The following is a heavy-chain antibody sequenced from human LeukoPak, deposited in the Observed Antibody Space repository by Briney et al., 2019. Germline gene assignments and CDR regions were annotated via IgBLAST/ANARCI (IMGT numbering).Heavy chain of an antibody. D-gene: IGHD1-1*01. J-gene: IGHJ4*02. V-gene: IGHV1-69*04. CDR3: ARVRVPYYFDY. CDR2: IIPILGIA. CDR1: GGTFSSYA. Sequence: SVKVSCKASGGTFSSYAISWVRQAPGQGLGWMGRIIPILGIANYAQKFQGRVTITADKSTSTAYMELSSLRSEDTAVYYCARVRVPYYFDYWGQGTLVTVSS.